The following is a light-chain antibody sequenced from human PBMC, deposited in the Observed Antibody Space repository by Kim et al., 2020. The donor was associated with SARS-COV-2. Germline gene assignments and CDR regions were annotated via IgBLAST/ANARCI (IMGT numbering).Light chain of an antibody. CDR3: NSRDSSGNHWV. CDR2: GKN. J-gene: IGLJ3*02. V-gene: IGLV3-19*01. Sequence: ALGQTVRSTGQGDSLRSYYASWYQQKPGQAPVLVIYGKNNRPSGIPDRFSGSSSGNTASLTITGAQAEDEADYYCNSRDSSGNHWVFGGGTQLTVL. CDR1: SLRSYY.